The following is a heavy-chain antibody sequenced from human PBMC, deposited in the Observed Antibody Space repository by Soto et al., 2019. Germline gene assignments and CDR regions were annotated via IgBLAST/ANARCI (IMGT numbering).Heavy chain of an antibody. J-gene: IGHJ4*02. CDR1: GYTFTSYG. V-gene: IGHV1-18*01. Sequence: ASVKVSCKASGYTFTSYGISWVRQAPGQGLEWMGWISAYNGNTNYAQKLQGRVTMTTDTSTSTAYMELRSLRSDDTAVYYCARDKKIVVATHPFFDYWGQGTLVTVSS. CDR3: ARDKKIVVATHPFFDY. CDR2: ISAYNGNT. D-gene: IGHD3-22*01.